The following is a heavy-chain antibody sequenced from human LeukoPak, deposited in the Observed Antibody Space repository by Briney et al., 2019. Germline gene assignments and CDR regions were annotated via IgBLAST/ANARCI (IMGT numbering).Heavy chain of an antibody. V-gene: IGHV3-23*01. D-gene: IGHD1-26*01. CDR2: SSGGGGST. Sequence: GGSLRLSCAACGFTFTSYSMNWVRQAPGKGVEWVSTSSGGGGSTYYGDSVKGRFTISRDNSKNTLYLQVNSLRAEDTAVYYCAKGGKWDVTPFDYWGQGTLVTVSS. CDR3: AKGGKWDVTPFDY. J-gene: IGHJ4*02. CDR1: GFTFTSYS.